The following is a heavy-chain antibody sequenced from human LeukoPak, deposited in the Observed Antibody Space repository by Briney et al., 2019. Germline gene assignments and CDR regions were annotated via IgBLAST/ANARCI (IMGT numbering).Heavy chain of an antibody. Sequence: PGRSLRLSCAASGFTFSSYGFHWVRQAPGKGLEWVANIKQDGSVQYYGDSVRGRFTISRDNAKNSLYLQMNSLRAEDTAVYYCATTYDSSGCDWGQGTLVTVSS. V-gene: IGHV3-7*01. CDR1: GFTFSSYG. D-gene: IGHD3-22*01. CDR2: IKQDGSVQ. J-gene: IGHJ4*02. CDR3: ATTYDSSGCD.